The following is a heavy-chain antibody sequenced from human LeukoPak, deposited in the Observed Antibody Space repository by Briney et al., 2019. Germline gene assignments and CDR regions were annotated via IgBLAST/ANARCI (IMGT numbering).Heavy chain of an antibody. Sequence: GASVKVSCKASGYTFTSYDINWVRQAPGQGLEWMGWMNPNSGNTGYAQKFQGRVTMTRNTSISTAYMELSSLRSEDTAVYYCARGITIFGVAYGMDVWGQGNPGHRLL. V-gene: IGHV1-8*01. CDR3: ARGITIFGVAYGMDV. J-gene: IGHJ6*02. CDR2: MNPNSGNT. CDR1: GYTFTSYD. D-gene: IGHD3-3*01.